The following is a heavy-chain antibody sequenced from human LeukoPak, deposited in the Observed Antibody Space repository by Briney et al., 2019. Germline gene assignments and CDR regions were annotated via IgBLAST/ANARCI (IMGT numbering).Heavy chain of an antibody. CDR3: ARVIARADYYYYYYMDV. CDR2: IYYNGNS. Sequence: SETLSLTCTVSGGSISSYYWTWIRQPPGKGLEWIGYIYYNGNSNYNPSLKSRVTISVDTSKSHFSLKLSSVTAADTAVYYCARVIARADYYYYYYMDVWGKGTTVTVSS. V-gene: IGHV4-59*08. J-gene: IGHJ6*03. CDR1: GGSISSYY. D-gene: IGHD6-13*01.